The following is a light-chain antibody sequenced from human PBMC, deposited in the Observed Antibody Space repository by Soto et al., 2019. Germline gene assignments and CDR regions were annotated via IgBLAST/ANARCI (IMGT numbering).Light chain of an antibody. J-gene: IGLJ2*01. CDR3: TSWTISTTMI. V-gene: IGLV2-14*03. CDR1: SSDIGAYNF. Sequence: QSALTQPASVSGSPGQSITISCTGTSSDIGAYNFVSWYQQHPGKAPKLMLYDVNIRPSGVSNRLSGSKSGNTASLTISGLQAEDEADYYCTSWTISTTMIFGGGTKLTVL. CDR2: DVN.